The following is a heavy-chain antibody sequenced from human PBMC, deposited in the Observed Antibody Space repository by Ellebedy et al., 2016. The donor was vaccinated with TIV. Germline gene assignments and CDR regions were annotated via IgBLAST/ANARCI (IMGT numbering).Heavy chain of an antibody. CDR1: ELYFGDDW. J-gene: IGHJ4*02. D-gene: IGHD6-13*01. CDR3: VRGGARSSWYWRL. V-gene: IGHV3-7*03. CDR2: IHKDGSER. Sequence: PGGSLRLSCAAFELYFGDDWMSWVRQAPGKGLEWVATIHKDGSERYYVDSVKGRFTVSRDNTRDMLFLEMSSLKADDTGIYYCVRGGARSSWYWRLWGQGTLVTVSA.